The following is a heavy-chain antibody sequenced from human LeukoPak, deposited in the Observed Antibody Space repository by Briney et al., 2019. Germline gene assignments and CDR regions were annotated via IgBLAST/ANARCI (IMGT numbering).Heavy chain of an antibody. D-gene: IGHD3-3*01. CDR3: ARGDTIFGVVSVFDY. Sequence: SETLSLTCTVSGDSLTNYYWSWIRQPPGKGLEWIGYIYHSGSTYYNPSLKSRVTISVDRSKNQFSLKLSSVTAADTAVYYCARGDTIFGVVSVFDYWGQGTLVTVSS. J-gene: IGHJ4*02. CDR2: IYHSGST. V-gene: IGHV4-59*12. CDR1: GDSLTNYY.